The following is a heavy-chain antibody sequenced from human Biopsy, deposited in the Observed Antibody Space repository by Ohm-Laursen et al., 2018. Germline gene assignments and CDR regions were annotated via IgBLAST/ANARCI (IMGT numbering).Heavy chain of an antibody. V-gene: IGHV1-46*01. J-gene: IGHJ4*02. CDR3: ARNTGWYGDLYYFDY. Sequence: SSVKVSCKASGYSFTGYYMHWVRQAPGQGLEWMGMINPSGSTTSYPQIFQGRVTMTRDTSKSTVYMELSSLRSADTAVYFCARNTGWYGDLYYFDYWGQGTLVTVSS. CDR1: GYSFTGYY. D-gene: IGHD6-19*01. CDR2: INPSGSTT.